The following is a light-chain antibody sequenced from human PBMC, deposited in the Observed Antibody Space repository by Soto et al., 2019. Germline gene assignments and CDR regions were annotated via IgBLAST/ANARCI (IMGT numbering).Light chain of an antibody. CDR2: KAS. V-gene: IGKV1-5*03. CDR1: QSISGW. CDR3: QRYNSYPFP. J-gene: IGKJ3*01. Sequence: DIQMTQSPSTLSASEGDRVTITCRASQSISGWLAWYQQKPGKAPKLLIYKASSLESGVPSRFSGSGSGTEFTLTISSLQPDDSATYYCQRYNSYPFPFGPGTEVDIK.